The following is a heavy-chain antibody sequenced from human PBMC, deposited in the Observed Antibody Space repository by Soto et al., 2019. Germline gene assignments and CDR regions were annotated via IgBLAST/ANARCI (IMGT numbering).Heavy chain of an antibody. CDR1: GFTFDDYA. CDR3: ARGRPYGMDV. V-gene: IGHV3-9*01. Sequence: SGGSLRLSCAASGFTFDDYAMHWVRQAPGKGLEWVSGISWNSGSIGYADSVKGRFTISRDNAKNSLYLQMSSLRVEDTAVYYCARGRPYGMDVWGQGTTVTVSS. J-gene: IGHJ6*02. CDR2: ISWNSGSI.